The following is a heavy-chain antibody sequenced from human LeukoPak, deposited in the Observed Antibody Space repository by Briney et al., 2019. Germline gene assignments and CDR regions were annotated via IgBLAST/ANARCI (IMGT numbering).Heavy chain of an antibody. D-gene: IGHD6-19*01. CDR2: INPNSGGT. CDR3: ARLERSSGWYGGNYYYYMDV. Sequence: ASVKVSCKASGYTFTGYYMHWVRQAPGQGLEWMGWINPNSGGTNYAQKFQGRVTMTRDTSISTAHMELSRLRSDDTAVYYCARLERSSGWYGGNYYYYMDVWGKGTTVTVSS. J-gene: IGHJ6*03. CDR1: GYTFTGYY. V-gene: IGHV1-2*02.